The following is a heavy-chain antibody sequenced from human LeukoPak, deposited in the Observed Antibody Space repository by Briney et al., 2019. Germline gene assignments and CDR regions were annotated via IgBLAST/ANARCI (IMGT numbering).Heavy chain of an antibody. CDR2: IYYSGST. J-gene: IGHJ4*02. CDR3: ARLLAATGAYY. Sequence: SETLSLTCTVSGGSISSYYWSWIRQPPGKGLEWIGYIYYSGSTNYNPSLKSRVTISVDTSKNQFSLKLSSVTAADTAVYYCARLLAATGAYYWGQGTLVTVSS. CDR1: GGSISSYY. D-gene: IGHD6-13*01. V-gene: IGHV4-59*08.